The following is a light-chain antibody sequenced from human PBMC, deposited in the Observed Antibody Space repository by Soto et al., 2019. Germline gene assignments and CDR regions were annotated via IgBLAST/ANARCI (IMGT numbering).Light chain of an antibody. Sequence: EIVLTQSPATLSLSPGEGATLSCRASQSISHYLAWYQQKPGQAPRLLIYDAANRATGIPARFSGSGSGTDFTLTISSLEPEDFAVYYCQQYNNWPQTFGQGTKVEIK. CDR2: DAA. V-gene: IGKV3-11*01. J-gene: IGKJ1*01. CDR1: QSISHY. CDR3: QQYNNWPQT.